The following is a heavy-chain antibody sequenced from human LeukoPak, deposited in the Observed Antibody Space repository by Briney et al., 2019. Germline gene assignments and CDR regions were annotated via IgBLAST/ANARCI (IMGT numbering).Heavy chain of an antibody. CDR2: ISGSGGST. CDR3: AKVPGGDHDY. V-gene: IGHV3-23*01. Sequence: GGSLRLSCTASGFTFGDYAMSWFRQAPGKGLEWVSAISGSGGSTYYADSVKGRFTISRDNSKNTLYLQMNSLRAEDTAVYYCAKVPGGDHDYWGQGTLVTVSS. D-gene: IGHD3-16*01. CDR1: GFTFGDYA. J-gene: IGHJ4*02.